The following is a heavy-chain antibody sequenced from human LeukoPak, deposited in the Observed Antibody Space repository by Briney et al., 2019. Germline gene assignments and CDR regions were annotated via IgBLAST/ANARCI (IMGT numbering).Heavy chain of an antibody. CDR1: GFTFSSYA. Sequence: GGSLRLPCAASGFTFSSYAMHWVRQAPGKGLEWVAVISYDGSNKYYADSVKGRFTISRDNSKNTLYLQMNSLRAEDTAVYYCARSSTVTLYFDYWGQGTLVTVSS. CDR2: ISYDGSNK. V-gene: IGHV3-30*04. CDR3: ARSSTVTLYFDY. D-gene: IGHD4-17*01. J-gene: IGHJ4*02.